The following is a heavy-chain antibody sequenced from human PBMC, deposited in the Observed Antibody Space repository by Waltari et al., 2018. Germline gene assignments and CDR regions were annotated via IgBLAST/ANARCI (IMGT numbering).Heavy chain of an antibody. V-gene: IGHV3-7*01. D-gene: IGHD3-9*01. Sequence: EVQLVESGGGLVQPGGSLRLSCAASGFTFSSYWMSWVRQAPGKGLEWVANIKQDGSGKYYVDSVKGRFTISRDNAKNSLYLQMNSLRAEDTAVYYCARDGPYYDILTGYWVPYYYYGMDVWGQGTTVTVSS. CDR2: IKQDGSGK. CDR3: ARDGPYYDILTGYWVPYYYYGMDV. J-gene: IGHJ6*02. CDR1: GFTFSSYW.